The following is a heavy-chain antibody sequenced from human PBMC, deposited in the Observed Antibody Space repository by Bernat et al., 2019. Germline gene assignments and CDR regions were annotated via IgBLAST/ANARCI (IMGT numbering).Heavy chain of an antibody. Sequence: QVQLVESGGGVVQPGRSLRLSCAASGFTFSSYGMHWVRQAPGKGLEWVAVIWYDGSNKYYADSVKGRFTISRDNSKNTLYLQMNSLRAEDTAVYYCARDTSICSRGSCYSEYYFDYWGQGTLVTVSS. D-gene: IGHD2-15*01. CDR2: IWYDGSNK. CDR1: GFTFSSYG. CDR3: ARDTSICSRGSCYSEYYFDY. V-gene: IGHV3-33*01. J-gene: IGHJ4*02.